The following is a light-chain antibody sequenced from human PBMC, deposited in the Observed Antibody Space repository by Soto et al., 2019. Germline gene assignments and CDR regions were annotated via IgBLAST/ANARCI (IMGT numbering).Light chain of an antibody. Sequence: DIQMTQSPSSLSASVGDRVTITCQASQNINNYLNWYQQKPGRAPKLLIYDASKLGAGVPSRFRGSGSGTDFTFTISRLPPEDIATYYCQQNENFPTFGQGTRVEIK. CDR3: QQNENFPT. V-gene: IGKV1-33*01. CDR1: QNINNY. CDR2: DAS. J-gene: IGKJ5*01.